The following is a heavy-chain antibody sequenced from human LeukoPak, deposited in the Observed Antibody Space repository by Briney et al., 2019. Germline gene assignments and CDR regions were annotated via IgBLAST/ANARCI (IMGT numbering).Heavy chain of an antibody. CDR3: AREDQGAKYCISTSCYGNYYYGMDV. Sequence: GGSLRLSCAASGFTFSSYAMHWVRQAPGKGLEWVAVISYDGSNKYYADSVKGRFTISRDNSKSTLYLQMNSLGAEDTAMYYRAREDQGAKYCISTSCYGNYYYGMDVWGKRTTVTVSS. J-gene: IGHJ6*04. CDR1: GFTFSSYA. D-gene: IGHD2-2*01. CDR2: ISYDGSNK. V-gene: IGHV3-30*04.